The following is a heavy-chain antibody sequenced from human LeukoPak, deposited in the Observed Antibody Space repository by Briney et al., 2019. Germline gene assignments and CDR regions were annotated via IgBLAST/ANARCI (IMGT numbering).Heavy chain of an antibody. CDR3: ATTNDGGGYQWGDFFDF. CDR1: GGTSNSHA. CDR2: IIPNLGTT. J-gene: IGHJ4*02. Sequence: ASVTVSCTASGGTSNSHAISWVRQAPGQGHEWMGRIIPNLGTTNRAQNFQDRVTLTADKSTNTAYMELTSLTSDDTAVYYCATTNDGGGYQWGDFFDFWGQGTLVTVCS. V-gene: IGHV1-69*04. D-gene: IGHD3-22*01.